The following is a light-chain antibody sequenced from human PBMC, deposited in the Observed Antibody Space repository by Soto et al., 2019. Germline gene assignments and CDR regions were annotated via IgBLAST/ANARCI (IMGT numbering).Light chain of an antibody. CDR3: QQYNNWPPYT. CDR1: QSISSN. CDR2: GAS. J-gene: IGKJ2*01. V-gene: IGKV3-15*01. Sequence: EIVMTQSPATLSVSPGERATLSCRASQSISSNLAWYQQKPGQAPRLLIYGASTRATGIPARFSGSGSGTDFTLTISSLQFEDFALYYCQQYNNWPPYTFGQGTKLEIK.